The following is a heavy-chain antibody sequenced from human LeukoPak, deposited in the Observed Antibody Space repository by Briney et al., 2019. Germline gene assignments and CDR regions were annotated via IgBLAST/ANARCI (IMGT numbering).Heavy chain of an antibody. V-gene: IGHV4-4*07. J-gene: IGHJ5*02. D-gene: IGHD5-18*01. CDR3: ARRVGYSYDHWFDP. CDR1: GGSISSYY. CDR2: IYTSGST. Sequence: SETLSLTCTVSGGSISSYYWSWIRQAAGKGLEWIGRIYTSGSTNYNPSLKSRVTISVDTSKNQFSLKLSSVTAADTAVYYCARRVGYSYDHWFDPWGQGTLVTVSS.